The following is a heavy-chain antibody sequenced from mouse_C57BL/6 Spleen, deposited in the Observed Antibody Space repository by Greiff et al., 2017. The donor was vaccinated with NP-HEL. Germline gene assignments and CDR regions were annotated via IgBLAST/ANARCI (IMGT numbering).Heavy chain of an antibody. J-gene: IGHJ1*03. V-gene: IGHV5-17*01. D-gene: IGHD1-1*01. CDR2: ISSGSSTI. CDR1: GFTFSDYG. Sequence: DVKLVESGGGLVKPGGSLKLSCAASGFTFSDYGMHWVRQAPEKGLEWVAYISSGSSTIYYADTVKGRFTISRDNAKNTLFLQMTSLRSEDTAMYYCARDYGSSYEWYFDVWGTGTTVTVSS. CDR3: ARDYGSSYEWYFDV.